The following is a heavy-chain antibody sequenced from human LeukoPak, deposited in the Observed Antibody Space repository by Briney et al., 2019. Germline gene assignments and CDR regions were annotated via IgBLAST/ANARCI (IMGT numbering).Heavy chain of an antibody. Sequence: PSETLSLTCTVSGGSISSYYWSWLRQPPGKGLEWVGNIYYSGSTNYNPSLKSRVTTSVDTSKNQFSLKLSSVTAADTALYYCARSPGGIYFDYWGQGTLVTVSS. CDR1: GGSISSYY. CDR3: ARSPGGIYFDY. V-gene: IGHV4-59*01. CDR2: IYYSGST. J-gene: IGHJ4*02. D-gene: IGHD1-26*01.